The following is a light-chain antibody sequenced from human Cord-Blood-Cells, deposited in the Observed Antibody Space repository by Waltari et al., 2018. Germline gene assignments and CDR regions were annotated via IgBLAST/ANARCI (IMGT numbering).Light chain of an antibody. Sequence: QSALTQPASVSGSPGQSITISCTGTRRSVGGYNYVSWYQQHPGKAPKLMIYEVSNRPAGVSNRFSGSKSGNTASLTISGLQAEDEADYYCSSYTSSSTYVFGTGTKVTVL. CDR3: SSYTSSSTYV. J-gene: IGLJ1*01. CDR1: RRSVGGYNY. V-gene: IGLV2-14*01. CDR2: EVS.